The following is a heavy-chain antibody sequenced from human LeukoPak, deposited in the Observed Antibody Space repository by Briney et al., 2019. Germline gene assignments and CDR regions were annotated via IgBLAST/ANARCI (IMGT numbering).Heavy chain of an antibody. D-gene: IGHD2-21*02. Sequence: SETLSLTCTVSGYSISSGYYWGWIRQPPGKGLEWTGSIDHSGSTYYNPSLKSRITISVDTSKNQFSLKLSSVTAADTAVYYCASGYCGGACQLGGVDMWGQGTMVTVSS. CDR2: IDHSGST. J-gene: IGHJ3*02. CDR3: ASGYCGGACQLGGVDM. CDR1: GYSISSGYY. V-gene: IGHV4-38-2*02.